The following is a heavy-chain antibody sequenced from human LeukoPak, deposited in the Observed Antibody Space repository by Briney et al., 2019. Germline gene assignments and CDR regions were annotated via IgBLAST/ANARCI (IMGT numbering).Heavy chain of an antibody. V-gene: IGHV4-59*01. Sequence: SETLSLTCTVSGGSISTYYWNWIRQPPGRGLEWIGYIYYSGSTNYNPSLKSRVTISVDTSKNQFSLKLSSVTAADTAMYYCARDGSARYYFDYWGQGTLVTVSS. CDR3: ARDGSARYYFDY. CDR2: IYYSGST. CDR1: GGSISTYY. J-gene: IGHJ4*02.